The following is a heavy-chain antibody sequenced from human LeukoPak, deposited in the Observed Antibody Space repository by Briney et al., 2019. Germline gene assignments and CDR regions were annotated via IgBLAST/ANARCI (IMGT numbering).Heavy chain of an antibody. CDR1: GFTFSSYG. J-gene: IGHJ6*02. D-gene: IGHD5-18*01. Sequence: GGSLRPSCAASGFTFSSYGMHWVRQAPGKGLEWVAVISYDGSNKYYADSVKGRFTISRDNSKNTLYLQMNSLRAEDTAVYYCAKDQLGGYSYGYGGYGMDVWGQGTTVTVSS. CDR3: AKDQLGGYSYGYGGYGMDV. V-gene: IGHV3-30*18. CDR2: ISYDGSNK.